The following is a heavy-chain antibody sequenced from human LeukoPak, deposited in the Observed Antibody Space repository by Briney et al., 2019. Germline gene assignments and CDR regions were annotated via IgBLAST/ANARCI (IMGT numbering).Heavy chain of an antibody. CDR3: ARSDSSGRYGGYFYYYMDV. CDR2: ISAYNGNT. D-gene: IGHD6-19*01. CDR1: GYTFTGYG. J-gene: IGHJ6*03. Sequence: ASVKVSRKASGYTFTGYGISWVRQAPGQGLEWMGWISAYNGNTNYAQKVQGRVTMTTDTSTSTAYMELRSLTSDDTAMYYCARSDSSGRYGGYFYYYMDVWGKGTTVTVSS. V-gene: IGHV1-18*01.